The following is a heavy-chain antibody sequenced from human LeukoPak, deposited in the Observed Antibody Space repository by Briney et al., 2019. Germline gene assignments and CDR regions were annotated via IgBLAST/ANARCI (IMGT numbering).Heavy chain of an antibody. D-gene: IGHD6-19*01. Sequence: HPGGSLRPSCAASGFTFSSYEMNWVRQAPGKGLEWVSYISSSGSTIYYADSVKGRFTISRDNAKNSLYLEMNSLRDEDTAVYYCARSVIAVAGYDAFDIWGQGTVVTVSS. J-gene: IGHJ3*02. CDR2: ISSSGSTI. CDR3: ARSVIAVAGYDAFDI. V-gene: IGHV3-48*03. CDR1: GFTFSSYE.